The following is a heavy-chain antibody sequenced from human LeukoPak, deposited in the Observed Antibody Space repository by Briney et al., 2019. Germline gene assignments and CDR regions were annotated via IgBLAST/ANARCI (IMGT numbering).Heavy chain of an antibody. J-gene: IGHJ3*02. CDR1: GFTFSTYS. CDR2: ITPTGNYI. D-gene: IGHD6-25*01. CDR3: ARDVSSGSI. V-gene: IGHV3-21*01. Sequence: GGSYRLSCAASGFTFSTYSMNWVRQAPGKGLEWVSSITPTGNYIYYATSVKGRFTISRDSAKNSLYLQMNSLRAEDTAVYYCARDVSSGSIWGQGT.